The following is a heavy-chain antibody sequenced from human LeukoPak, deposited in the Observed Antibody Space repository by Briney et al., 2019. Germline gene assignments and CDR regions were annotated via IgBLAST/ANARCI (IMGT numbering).Heavy chain of an antibody. CDR3: ARQRRYCGGDCLPYYFDY. J-gene: IGHJ4*02. V-gene: IGHV4-34*01. D-gene: IGHD2-21*02. CDR2: INHSGST. CDR1: GGSFSGYY. Sequence: SETLSLTCAVYGGSFSGYYWSWIRQPPGKGLEWIGEINHSGSTNYNPSLKSRVTISVDTSKNQFSLKLSSVTAADTTAYYCARQRRYCGGDCLPYYFDYWGQGTLVTVSS.